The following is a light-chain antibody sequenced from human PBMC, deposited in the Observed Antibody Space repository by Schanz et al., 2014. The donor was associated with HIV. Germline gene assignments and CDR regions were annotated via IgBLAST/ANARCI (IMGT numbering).Light chain of an antibody. Sequence: DIQLTQSPSFLSASVGDRVTITCRASQGISNSLAWYQQRPGKAPRVLIYAASTLQRGVPSRFSGSGSGTEFTLTISSLQPDDFATYHCQQYKSSPYTFGQGTKWEI. CDR1: QGISNS. J-gene: IGKJ2*01. CDR2: AAS. V-gene: IGKV1-9*01. CDR3: QQYKSSPYT.